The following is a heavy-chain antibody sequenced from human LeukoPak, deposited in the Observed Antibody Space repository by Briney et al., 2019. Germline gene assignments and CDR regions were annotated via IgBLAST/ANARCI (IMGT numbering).Heavy chain of an antibody. J-gene: IGHJ4*02. CDR3: ARGRPVDY. V-gene: IGHV4-34*01. CDR1: GGSFSGYH. CDR2: INHSGST. Sequence: SETLSLTCAVYGGSFSGYHWSWIRQPPGKGLEWIGEINHSGSTNYNPSLKSRVTISVDTSKNQFSLKLSSVTAADTAVYYCARGRPVDYWGQGTLVTVSS.